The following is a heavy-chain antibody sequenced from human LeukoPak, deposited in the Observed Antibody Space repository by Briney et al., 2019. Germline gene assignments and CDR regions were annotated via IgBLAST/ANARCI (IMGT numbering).Heavy chain of an antibody. D-gene: IGHD6-13*01. CDR1: GGSISSYY. CDR2: INHSGST. Sequence: SETLSLTCTVSGGSISSYYWSWIRQPPGKGLEWIGEINHSGSTNYNPSLKSRVTISVDTSKNQFSLKLSSVTAADTAVYYCARAGILRAPLYWGQGTLVTVSS. CDR3: ARAGILRAPLY. J-gene: IGHJ4*02. V-gene: IGHV4-34*01.